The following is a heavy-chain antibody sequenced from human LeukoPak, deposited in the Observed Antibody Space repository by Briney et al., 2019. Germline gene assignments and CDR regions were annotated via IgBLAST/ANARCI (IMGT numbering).Heavy chain of an antibody. D-gene: IGHD1-1*01. CDR1: GVSISGYY. Sequence: KTSETLSLTCTVSGVSISGYYWSWIRQAAGKELEWIGRIYSTGSADYRPSLKSRVRMSVDTAKNHFSLTLTSVSAADSALYYCARDTARFNFGYSDYWGQGILVTVTS. V-gene: IGHV4-4*07. J-gene: IGHJ4*02. CDR2: IYSTGSA. CDR3: ARDTARFNFGYSDY.